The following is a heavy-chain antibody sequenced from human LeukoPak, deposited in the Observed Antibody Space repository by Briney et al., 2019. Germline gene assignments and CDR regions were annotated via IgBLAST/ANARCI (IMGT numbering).Heavy chain of an antibody. J-gene: IGHJ4*02. V-gene: IGHV3-48*03. CDR2: ISSSGSPI. Sequence: PGGSLRLSCAASGFTFSSSEMNWVRQAPGKGLEWVSYISSSGSPIYYADSVKGRFTISRDNAKNSLYLQMNSLRAEDTAVYYCASFSHYYGSGSYYGYFDYWGQGTLVTVSS. CDR3: ASFSHYYGSGSYYGYFDY. CDR1: GFTFSSSE. D-gene: IGHD3-10*01.